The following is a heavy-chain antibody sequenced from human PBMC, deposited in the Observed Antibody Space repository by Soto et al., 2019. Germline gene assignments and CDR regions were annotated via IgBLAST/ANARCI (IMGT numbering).Heavy chain of an antibody. Sequence: SETLSLTXTVSGGSVSSGSYYWSWIRQPPGKGLEWIGYIYYSGSTNYNPSLKSRVTISVDTSKNQFSLKLSSVTAADTAVYYCARDHYGDYARWFDPWGQGTLVTVSS. CDR3: ARDHYGDYARWFDP. CDR2: IYYSGST. V-gene: IGHV4-61*01. D-gene: IGHD4-17*01. J-gene: IGHJ5*02. CDR1: GGSVSSGSYY.